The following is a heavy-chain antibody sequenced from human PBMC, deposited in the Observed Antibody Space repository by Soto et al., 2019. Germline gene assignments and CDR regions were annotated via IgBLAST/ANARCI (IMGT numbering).Heavy chain of an antibody. V-gene: IGHV1-69*01. D-gene: IGHD2-2*01. CDR1: GGTFGSYA. J-gene: IGHJ4*02. CDR2: IIPVSGAA. Sequence: QVQLVQSGAEVKKPGSSVTVSCKASGGTFGSYAFSWVRQAPGQGLEWMGGIIPVSGAAHYAQKVQGRVTSTADESTSTAYMELRSLSSQHTAVYYCATALGCRSTSCTLDYWGQGTRVIVSS. CDR3: ATALGCRSTSCTLDY.